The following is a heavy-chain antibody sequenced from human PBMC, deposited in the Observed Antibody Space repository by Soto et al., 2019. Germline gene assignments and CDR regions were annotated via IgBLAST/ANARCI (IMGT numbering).Heavy chain of an antibody. J-gene: IGHJ4*02. V-gene: IGHV3-30-3*01. CDR2: ISYDGSNK. CDR1: GFTFSSYA. Sequence: QVQLVESGGGVVQPGRSLRLSCAASGFTFSSYAMHWVRQAPGKGLEWVAVISYDGSNKYYADSVKGRFTISRDNAKNKLYLQMNSLRAEDTAVYYCERVGAPRALDYWGQGTLVTVSS. CDR3: ERVGAPRALDY.